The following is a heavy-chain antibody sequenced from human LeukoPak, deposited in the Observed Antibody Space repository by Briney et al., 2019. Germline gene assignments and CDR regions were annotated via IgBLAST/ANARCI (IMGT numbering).Heavy chain of an antibody. J-gene: IGHJ4*02. CDR1: GFTFRSYA. CDR3: AKYCSGVTCSGY. V-gene: IGHV3-23*01. Sequence: GGSLRLSCAASGFTFRSYAMCWVRQAPGKGPEWVSGITESGDITYYAASVQGRFIISRDNSKNTLSMQMNSLRVEDTATYYCAKYCSGVTCSGYWGQGTVVTVSS. CDR2: ITESGDIT. D-gene: IGHD2-15*01.